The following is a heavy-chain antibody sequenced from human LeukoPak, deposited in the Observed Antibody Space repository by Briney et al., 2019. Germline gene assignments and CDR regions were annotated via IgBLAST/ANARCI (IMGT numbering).Heavy chain of an antibody. D-gene: IGHD3-3*01. CDR1: GYTFTRYD. J-gene: IGHJ3*02. CDR3: ARSAQFPPDAFDI. Sequence: ASVEVSCKASGYTFTRYDINWVRQATGQGVEGMGWMNANRGNTGYEKKLQGRVTMTRNTSISTAYMKLSSLRSEHTAIYHCARSAQFPPDAFDIWGQGTMDTVPS. V-gene: IGHV1-8*01. CDR2: MNANRGNT.